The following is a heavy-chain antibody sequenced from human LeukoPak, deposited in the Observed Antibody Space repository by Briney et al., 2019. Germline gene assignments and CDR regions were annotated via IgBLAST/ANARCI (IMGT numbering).Heavy chain of an antibody. D-gene: IGHD2-2*02. J-gene: IGHJ5*02. CDR2: IYTSGST. CDR3: ARAACSSTSCYSSSANWFDP. V-gene: IGHV4-4*07. Sequence: SETLSLTCTVSGDSISNYYWSWIRQPAGKGLEWIGRIYTSGSTDYNPSLKSRVTMSVDTSKNQFSLKVNSVTTADTAVYYCARAACSSTSCYSSSANWFDPWGQGTLVTVSS. CDR1: GDSISNYY.